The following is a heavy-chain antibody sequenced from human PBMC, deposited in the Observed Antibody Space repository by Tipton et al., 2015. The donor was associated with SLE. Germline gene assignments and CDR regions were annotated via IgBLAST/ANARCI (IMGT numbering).Heavy chain of an antibody. CDR1: GGSISSGSYY. CDR3: ATFSQSRLFDN. V-gene: IGHV4-61*02. CDR2: IYTSGST. J-gene: IGHJ4*02. D-gene: IGHD3-3*02. Sequence: TLSLTCTVPGGSISSGSYYWSWIRQPAGKGLEWIGRIYTSGSTNYNLSLESRVTISVDTSRNQFSLRLISVTAADTAVYYCATFSQSRLFDNWGQGTLVTVSS.